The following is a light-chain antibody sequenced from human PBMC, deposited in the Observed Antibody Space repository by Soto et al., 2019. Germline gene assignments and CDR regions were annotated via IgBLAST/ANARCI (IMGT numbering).Light chain of an antibody. J-gene: IGKJ4*01. V-gene: IGKV1-27*01. CDR3: QKYNTAPLS. Sequence: DLQMTQSPSSLSASVGDRVTITCRASQGISKDLAWFQQKPGQVPKLLIYTASTLQSGVPSRFSGSGSGTRFTLTISSLQPEDGATYYCQKYNTAPLSFGGGTTVEIK. CDR2: TAS. CDR1: QGISKD.